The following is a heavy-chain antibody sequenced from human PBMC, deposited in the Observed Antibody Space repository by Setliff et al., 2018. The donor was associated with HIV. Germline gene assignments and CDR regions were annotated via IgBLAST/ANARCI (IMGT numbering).Heavy chain of an antibody. Sequence: PGGSLRLSCAASGFTFDDYAMHWVWQAPGKGLEWVSGISWNSGSIGYADSVKGRFTISRDNAKNSLYLQMNRLRAEDMALYYCARGYSYGYYFDYWGQGTLVTVSS. CDR1: GFTFDDYA. J-gene: IGHJ4*02. CDR2: ISWNSGSI. V-gene: IGHV3-9*03. D-gene: IGHD5-18*01. CDR3: ARGYSYGYYFDY.